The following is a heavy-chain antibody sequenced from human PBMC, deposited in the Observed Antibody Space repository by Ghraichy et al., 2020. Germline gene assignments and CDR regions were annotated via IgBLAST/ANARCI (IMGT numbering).Heavy chain of an antibody. J-gene: IGHJ2*01. D-gene: IGHD4/OR15-4a*01. Sequence: WVAFIWYDGSNKYYADSVKGRFTISRDNSKNTLYLQMNSLRSEDTVVYYCARDRGVFGHDYGAPDWHLDLWGGGTLVTVS. CDR2: IWYDGSNK. CDR3: ARDRGVFGHDYGAPDWHLDL. V-gene: IGHV3-33*01.